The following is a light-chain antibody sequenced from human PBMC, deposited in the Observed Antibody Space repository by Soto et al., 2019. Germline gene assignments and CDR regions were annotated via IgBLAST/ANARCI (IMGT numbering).Light chain of an antibody. Sequence: PGGRATLSCRSSQSAYSSYLSWYQQKPGQAPRLLIYDASNRAPGIPVRFSGSGSGTDFTLTISRLEPEDFAVYYCQQYGSSPRTFGQGTKVDIK. CDR1: QSAYSSY. J-gene: IGKJ1*01. CDR3: QQYGSSPRT. V-gene: IGKV3-20*01. CDR2: DAS.